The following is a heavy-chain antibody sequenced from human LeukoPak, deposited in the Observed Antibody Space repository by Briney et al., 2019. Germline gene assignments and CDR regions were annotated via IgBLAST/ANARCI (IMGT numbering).Heavy chain of an antibody. D-gene: IGHD6-13*01. CDR1: GFTFSSYW. Sequence: GGSLRLSCADSGFTFSSYWMHWVRQAPGKGLVWVSRINSDGSITTYADSVKGRFTISRDNAKNTLYLQMNSLRAEDTAVYYCAGGISATGGGWGQGQWSPSLQ. V-gene: IGHV3-74*01. J-gene: IGHJ3*01. CDR3: AGGISATGGG. CDR2: INSDGSIT.